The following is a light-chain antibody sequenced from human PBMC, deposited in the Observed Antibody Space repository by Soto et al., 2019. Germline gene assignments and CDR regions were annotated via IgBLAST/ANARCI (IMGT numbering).Light chain of an antibody. Sequence: DIQMTQSPSSLSASVGDRVTITCRASQSISSYLNWYQQKPGKAPKLLIYAASSLQSGVPSRFSGSGSGTDFTLTISSLQPEDFATYYCQQSYSLPRPFGQGTKVEIK. CDR3: QQSYSLPRP. CDR1: QSISSY. V-gene: IGKV1-39*01. J-gene: IGKJ1*01. CDR2: AAS.